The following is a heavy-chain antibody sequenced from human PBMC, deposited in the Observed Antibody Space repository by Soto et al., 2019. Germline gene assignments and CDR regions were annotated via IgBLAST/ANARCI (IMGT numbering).Heavy chain of an antibody. CDR2: INYSGDT. CDR1: GDSITNYY. Sequence: QVQLQESGPGLVKPSETLSLICTVSGDSITNYYWNWVRQPPGKGLEWIGYINYSGDTTYNPSLKVQVTMSAGTSKNLLSLKLTSVTAADTAVYYCARDDSSPSDRYYYYGMNVWGQGTTVTVSS. J-gene: IGHJ6*02. V-gene: IGHV4-59*01. CDR3: ARDDSSPSDRYYYYGMNV. D-gene: IGHD6-6*01.